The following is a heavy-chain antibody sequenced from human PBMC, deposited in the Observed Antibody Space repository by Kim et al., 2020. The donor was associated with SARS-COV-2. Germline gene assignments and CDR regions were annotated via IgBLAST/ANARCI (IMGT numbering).Heavy chain of an antibody. CDR3: AKGLPDSGGYSYGRTHYYYGMDV. V-gene: IGHV3-33*06. CDR1: GFTFSSYG. Sequence: GGSLRLSCAASGFTFSSYGMHWVRQAPGKGLEWVAVIWYDGSNKYYADSVKGRFTISRDNSKNTLYLQMNSLRAEDTAVYYCAKGLPDSGGYSYGRTHYYYGMDVWGQGTTVTVSS. D-gene: IGHD5-18*01. J-gene: IGHJ6*02. CDR2: IWYDGSNK.